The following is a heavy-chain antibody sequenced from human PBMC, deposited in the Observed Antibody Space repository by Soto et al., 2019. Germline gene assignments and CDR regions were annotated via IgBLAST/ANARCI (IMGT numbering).Heavy chain of an antibody. D-gene: IGHD6-13*01. CDR3: ARSPHGQQLGTYYYYYGMDV. V-gene: IGHV1-18*01. CDR1: GYSFTSYG. Sequence: GTSVKLSCEACGYSFTSYGISWVRQAPRQGLEWMGWISAYNGNTNYAQKLQGRVTMTTDTSTSTAYMELRSLRSDDTAVYYCARSPHGQQLGTYYYYYGMDVWGQGTTVTVSS. J-gene: IGHJ6*02. CDR2: ISAYNGNT.